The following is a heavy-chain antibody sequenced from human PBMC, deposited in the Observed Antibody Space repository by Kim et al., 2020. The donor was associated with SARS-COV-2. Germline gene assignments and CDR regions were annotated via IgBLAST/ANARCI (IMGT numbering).Heavy chain of an antibody. CDR1: GFTFSSYG. J-gene: IGHJ4*02. CDR3: ARGSFIAARSYFDY. Sequence: GGSLRLSCAASGFTFSSYGMHWVRQAPGKGLEWVAVIWYDGSNKYYADSVKGRFTISRDNSKNTLYLQMNSLRAEDTAVYYCARGSFIAARSYFDYWGQGTLVTVSS. CDR2: IWYDGSNK. V-gene: IGHV3-33*01. D-gene: IGHD6-6*01.